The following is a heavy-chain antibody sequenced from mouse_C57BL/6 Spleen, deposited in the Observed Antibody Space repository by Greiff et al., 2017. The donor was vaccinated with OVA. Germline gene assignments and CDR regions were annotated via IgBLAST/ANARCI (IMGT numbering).Heavy chain of an antibody. CDR2: IWSGGST. CDR3: ASDYDYDPFAY. CDR1: GFSLTSYG. Sequence: QVQLQQSGPGLVQPSQSLSITCTVSGFSLTSYGVHWVRQSPGKGLEWLGVIWSGGSTDYNAAFISRLSISKDNSKSQVFFKMNSLQADDTAIDYCASDYDYDPFAYWGQGTLVTVSA. D-gene: IGHD2-4*01. V-gene: IGHV2-2*01. J-gene: IGHJ3*01.